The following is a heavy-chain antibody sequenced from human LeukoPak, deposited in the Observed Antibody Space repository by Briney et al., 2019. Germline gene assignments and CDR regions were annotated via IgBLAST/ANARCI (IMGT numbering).Heavy chain of an antibody. J-gene: IGHJ4*02. D-gene: IGHD6-13*01. Sequence: PGRSLRLSCAASGFTFSSYAMHWVRQAPGRGLGWVAVISYDGSNKYYADSVKGRFTISRDNSKNTLYLQMNSLRAEDTAVYYCARGRPGIAAAGPFDYWGQGTLVTVSS. V-gene: IGHV3-30-3*01. CDR2: ISYDGSNK. CDR1: GFTFSSYA. CDR3: ARGRPGIAAAGPFDY.